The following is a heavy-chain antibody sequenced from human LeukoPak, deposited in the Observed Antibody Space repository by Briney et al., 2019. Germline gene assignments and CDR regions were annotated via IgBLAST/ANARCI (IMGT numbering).Heavy chain of an antibody. Sequence: PSETLSLTCTVSGGSISSGSYYWSWIRQPAGKGLEWIGRIYTSGSTNYNPSLKSRVTISVDTSKNQFSLKLSSVTAADTAVYYCARSPYFDWILYNWFDPWGQGTLVTVSS. CDR3: ARSPYFDWILYNWFDP. CDR2: IYTSGST. D-gene: IGHD3-9*01. V-gene: IGHV4-61*02. CDR1: GGSISSGSYY. J-gene: IGHJ5*02.